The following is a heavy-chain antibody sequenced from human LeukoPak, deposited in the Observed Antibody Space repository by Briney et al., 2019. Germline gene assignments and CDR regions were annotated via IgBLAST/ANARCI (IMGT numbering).Heavy chain of an antibody. Sequence: PGESLKISCKGSGYSFTSYWIGWVRQMPGKGLEWMGIIYPGDSDTRYSPSFQGQVTISADKSISTAYPQWSSLKASDTAMYYCARQDRYCTNGVCYLDAFDIWGQGTMVTVSS. V-gene: IGHV5-51*01. CDR1: GYSFTSYW. CDR2: IYPGDSDT. CDR3: ARQDRYCTNGVCYLDAFDI. J-gene: IGHJ3*02. D-gene: IGHD2-8*01.